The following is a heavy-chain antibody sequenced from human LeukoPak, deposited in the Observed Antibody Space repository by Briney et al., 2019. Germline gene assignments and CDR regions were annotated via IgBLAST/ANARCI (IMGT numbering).Heavy chain of an antibody. V-gene: IGHV7-4-1*02. CDR3: ARDLVSAGFDI. CDR2: INTNTGIP. CDR1: GYTFSSHA. D-gene: IGHD6-6*01. Sequence: AASVKVSCKAFGYTFSSHAMNWVRQAPGQGLELMGWINTNTGIPTYAQGFAGRFVFSLDTSVTTAYLQITSLKAEDTVVYYCARDLVSAGFDIWGQGTMVTVSS. J-gene: IGHJ3*02.